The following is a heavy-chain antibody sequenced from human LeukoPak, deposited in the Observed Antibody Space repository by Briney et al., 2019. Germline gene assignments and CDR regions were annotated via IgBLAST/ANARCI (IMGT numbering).Heavy chain of an antibody. Sequence: ASVKVSCKASGYTFTSYYMHWVRQAPGQGLEWMGIINPSGGSTSYAQKFQGRVTMTRDMSTSTVYMELSSLRSEDTAVYYCARDEWTYYYDSSGYADAFDIWGQGTMVTVSS. D-gene: IGHD3-22*01. CDR3: ARDEWTYYYDSSGYADAFDI. CDR1: GYTFTSYY. V-gene: IGHV1-46*01. J-gene: IGHJ3*02. CDR2: INPSGGST.